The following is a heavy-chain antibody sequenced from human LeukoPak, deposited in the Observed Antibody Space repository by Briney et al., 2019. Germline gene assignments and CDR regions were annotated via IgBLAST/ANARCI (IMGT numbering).Heavy chain of an antibody. CDR1: GFTVSSNY. CDR2: IYSGGNT. Sequence: GGSLRLSCAASGFTVSSNYMSWVRQAPGKGLEWVSVIYSGGNTKYADSVKGRFTISRDNSKNTLYLQMNSLRAEDTAVYFCARGAITMVRGWEFDYWGQGTPVTVSS. CDR3: ARGAITMVRGWEFDY. V-gene: IGHV3-66*01. J-gene: IGHJ4*02. D-gene: IGHD3-10*01.